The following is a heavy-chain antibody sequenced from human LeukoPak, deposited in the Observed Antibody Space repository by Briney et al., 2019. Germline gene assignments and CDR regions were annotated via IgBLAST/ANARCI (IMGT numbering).Heavy chain of an antibody. D-gene: IGHD2-2*01. CDR2: MNPNSGNT. J-gene: IGHJ5*02. V-gene: IGHV1-8*03. CDR3: ARGGSPLGYCSSTSCYEGDNWFDP. CDR1: GYTFTSYD. Sequence: ASVKVSCKASGYTFTSYDINWVRQATGQGLEWMGWMNPNSGNTGYAQKFQGRVTITRNTSISTAYMELSSLRSEDTAVHYCARGGSPLGYCSSTSCYEGDNWFDPWGQGTLVTVSS.